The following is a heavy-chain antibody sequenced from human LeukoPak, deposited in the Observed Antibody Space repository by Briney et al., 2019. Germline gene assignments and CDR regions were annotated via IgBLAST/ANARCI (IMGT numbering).Heavy chain of an antibody. Sequence: ASVKVSCKASGGTFSSYAISWVRQAPGQGLEWMGGIIPIFGTANYAQKLQGRVTMTTDTSTSTAYMELRSLRSDDTAVYYCARVIDGDADYWGQGTLVTVSS. CDR1: GGTFSSYA. CDR2: IIPIFGTA. J-gene: IGHJ4*02. V-gene: IGHV1-69*05. D-gene: IGHD4-17*01. CDR3: ARVIDGDADY.